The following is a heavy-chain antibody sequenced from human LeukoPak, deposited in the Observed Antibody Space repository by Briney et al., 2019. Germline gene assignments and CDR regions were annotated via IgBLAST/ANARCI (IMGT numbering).Heavy chain of an antibody. CDR2: IKQDGSEK. V-gene: IGHV3-7*04. CDR1: EFTFSRYW. D-gene: IGHD4-17*01. Sequence: TAGSLRLSCAASEFTFSRYWMSWVRQAPGKGLEWVANIKQDGSEKYYVDSVKGRFTISRDNAKNSLYLQMSSLRAEDTAVYYCARDGDYGDYVDYWGQGTLVTVSS. CDR3: ARDGDYGDYVDY. J-gene: IGHJ4*02.